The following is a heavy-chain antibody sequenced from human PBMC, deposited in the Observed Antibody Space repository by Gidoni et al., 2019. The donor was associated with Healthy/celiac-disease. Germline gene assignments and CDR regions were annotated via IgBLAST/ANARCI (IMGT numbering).Heavy chain of an antibody. D-gene: IGHD4-17*01. V-gene: IGHV3-66*02. J-gene: IGHJ3*02. CDR3: ARSNTVTTFPHDAFDI. CDR1: GFTASSNY. CDR2: IYSGGST. Sequence: EVQLVEPGGGLAQPGGSLRLSCSASGFTASSNYMSWVRQAPGKGLEWVSVIYSGGSTYYADSVKGRFTISRDNSKNTLYLQMNSLRAEDTAVYYCARSNTVTTFPHDAFDIWGQGTMVTVSS.